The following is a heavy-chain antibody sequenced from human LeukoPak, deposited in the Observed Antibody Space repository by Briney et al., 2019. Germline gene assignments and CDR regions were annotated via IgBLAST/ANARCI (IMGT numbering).Heavy chain of an antibody. J-gene: IGHJ5*02. CDR1: GFTFSSYS. Sequence: GGSLRLSCAASGFTFSSYSMNWVRQAPGKGLEWVSYISSSSSTIYYADSVKGRFTISRDNAKNSLYLQMNSLRVEDTAVYYCAIWSAEFSSWGQGILVTVSS. CDR2: ISSSSSTI. CDR3: AIWSAEFSS. V-gene: IGHV3-48*01. D-gene: IGHD3-10*01.